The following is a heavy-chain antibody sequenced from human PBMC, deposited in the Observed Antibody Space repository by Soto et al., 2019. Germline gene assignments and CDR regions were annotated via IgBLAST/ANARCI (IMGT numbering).Heavy chain of an antibody. J-gene: IGHJ6*02. CDR1: GYTFTSYD. CDR2: MNPNSGNT. D-gene: IGHD3-16*01. Sequence: ASVKVSCKASGYTFTSYDINWVRQATGQGLGWMGWMNPNSGNTGYAQKFQGRVTMTRNTSISTAYMELSSLRSEDTAVYYCASPYYDYVWGSYGDYGMDVWGQGTTVTVSS. V-gene: IGHV1-8*01. CDR3: ASPYYDYVWGSYGDYGMDV.